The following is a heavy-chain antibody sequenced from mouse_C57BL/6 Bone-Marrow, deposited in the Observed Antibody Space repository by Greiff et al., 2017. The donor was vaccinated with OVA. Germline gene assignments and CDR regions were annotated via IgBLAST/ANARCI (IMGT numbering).Heavy chain of an antibody. V-gene: IGHV1-26*01. CDR2: INPNNGGT. CDR3: ARTEYHYYGSSYDAMDY. CDR1: GYTFTDYY. J-gene: IGHJ4*01. Sequence: EVQLQQSGPELVKPGASVKISCKASGYTFTDYYMNWVKQSHGKSLEWIGDINPNNGGTSYNQKFKGKATLTVDKSSSTAYMELRSLTSEDSAVYYCARTEYHYYGSSYDAMDYWGQGTSVTVSS. D-gene: IGHD1-1*01.